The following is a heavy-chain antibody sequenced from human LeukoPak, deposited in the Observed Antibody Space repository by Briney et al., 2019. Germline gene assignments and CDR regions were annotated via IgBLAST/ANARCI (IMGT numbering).Heavy chain of an antibody. Sequence: PGRSLRLSCAASGFTFSSYAMSWVRQAPGKGLEWVSAISGSGGSTYYADSVKGRFTISRDNSKNTLYLQMNSLRAEDTAVYYCAKGVYGYYYFDYWGQGTLVTVSS. CDR1: GFTFSSYA. CDR2: ISGSGGST. D-gene: IGHD5-18*01. V-gene: IGHV3-23*01. CDR3: AKGVYGYYYFDY. J-gene: IGHJ4*02.